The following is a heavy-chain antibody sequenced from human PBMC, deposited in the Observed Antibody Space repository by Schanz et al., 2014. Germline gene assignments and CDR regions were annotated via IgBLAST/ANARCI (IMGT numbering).Heavy chain of an antibody. J-gene: IGHJ4*02. CDR1: GFTVSSNH. CDR3: ARVHHYDPSGWGYFDY. V-gene: IGHV3-66*01. CDR2: IYSGIGA. Sequence: EVQLVESGGGLVKPGGSLGLSCVVSGFTVSSNHMSWVRQAPGKGLEWVSVIYSGIGAYYADSVKDRFTVSRDNSKNTVYRQMNRLRAEDTAVYYCARVHHYDPSGWGYFDYWGQGALVTVSS. D-gene: IGHD3-22*01.